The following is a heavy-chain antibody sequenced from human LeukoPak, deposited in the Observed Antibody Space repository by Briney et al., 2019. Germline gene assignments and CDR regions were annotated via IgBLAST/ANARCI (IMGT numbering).Heavy chain of an antibody. CDR1: GFTFSSYA. CDR3: AKDMTYSYGYAYYYYGMDV. V-gene: IGHV3-23*01. Sequence: GGSLRLSCAASGFTFSSYAMSWVRQAPGKGLEWVSAISGSGCSTYYAVSVKGRFTISRDNSKNTLYLQMNSLRAEDTAVYYCAKDMTYSYGYAYYYYGMDVWGQGTTVTVSS. CDR2: ISGSGCST. D-gene: IGHD5-18*01. J-gene: IGHJ6*02.